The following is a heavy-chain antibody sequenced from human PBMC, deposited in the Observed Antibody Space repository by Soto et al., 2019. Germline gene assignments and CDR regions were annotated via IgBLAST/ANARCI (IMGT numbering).Heavy chain of an antibody. CDR1: GGTFGSYA. CDR2: IIPIFGTA. J-gene: IGHJ6*02. D-gene: IGHD5-12*01. Sequence: SVKVSCKASGGTFGSYAISWVRQAPGQGLEWMGGIIPIFGTANYAQKFQGRVTITADESTSTAYMELSSLRSEDTAVYYCAGGGYSSGYESHYYYYYGMDRWGQGTMVTVSS. V-gene: IGHV1-69*13. CDR3: AGGGYSSGYESHYYYYYGMDR.